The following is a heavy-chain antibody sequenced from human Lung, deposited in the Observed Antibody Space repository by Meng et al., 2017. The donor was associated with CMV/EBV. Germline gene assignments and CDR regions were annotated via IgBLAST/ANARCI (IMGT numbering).Heavy chain of an antibody. CDR1: GFTFSDYG. V-gene: IGHV3-21*06. CDR3: TRGVFDY. J-gene: IGHJ4*02. CDR2: ISGTTDYI. Sequence: GEXXKISCATSGFTFSDYGMNWVRQAPGKGLEWVALISGTTDYIYYADSIKGRFTVSRDDAKNALYLQMNNLRAEDTALYYCTRGVFDYWGQGARVTVSS.